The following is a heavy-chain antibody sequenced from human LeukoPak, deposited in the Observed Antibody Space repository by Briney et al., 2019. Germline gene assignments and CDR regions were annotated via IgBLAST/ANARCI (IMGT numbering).Heavy chain of an antibody. CDR3: ARHSSVAGTDY. CDR2: IYYSGST. V-gene: IGHV4-39*01. Sequence: SETLSLTCTVSGGSISSSSYYWGWIRQPPGKGLEWIGSIYYSGSTYYNPSLKSRVTISVDTSKNQFSLKLSSATAADTAVYYCARHSSVAGTDYWGQGTLVTVSS. D-gene: IGHD6-19*01. CDR1: GGSISSSSYY. J-gene: IGHJ4*02.